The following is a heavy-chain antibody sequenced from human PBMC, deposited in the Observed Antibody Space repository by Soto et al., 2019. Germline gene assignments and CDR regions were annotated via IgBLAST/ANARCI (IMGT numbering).Heavy chain of an antibody. J-gene: IGHJ4*02. CDR3: GDVSDYDLMGFDL. Sequence: QTTLKESGPPLVRPAQNLPLTCAFSAFDLTTTSLGVAWIRPPPGKALALLALIYWDDDQRYSPSLKEWLTISKATSRSRVVQTLSNLNLKDTGMYFSGDVSDYDLMGFDLWGQGNMVT. D-gene: IGHD3-9*01. CDR1: AFDLTTTSLG. V-gene: IGHV2-5*02. CDR2: IYWDDDQ.